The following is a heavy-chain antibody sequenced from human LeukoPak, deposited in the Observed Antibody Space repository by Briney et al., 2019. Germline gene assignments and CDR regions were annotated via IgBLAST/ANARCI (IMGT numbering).Heavy chain of an antibody. CDR2: IYYRGTT. Sequence: KSSETLALTCTVSGDSISSSRYYWGWIRQPPGKGLEWIGSIYYRGTTYYNTSLKSRVTITVDTSNNQFSLKLNSVTAADTAVYFCAREYSRSVVAGSRPDYWGQGLLVAVSS. CDR1: GDSISSSRYY. D-gene: IGHD2-21*01. V-gene: IGHV4-39*02. CDR3: AREYSRSVVAGSRPDY. J-gene: IGHJ4*02.